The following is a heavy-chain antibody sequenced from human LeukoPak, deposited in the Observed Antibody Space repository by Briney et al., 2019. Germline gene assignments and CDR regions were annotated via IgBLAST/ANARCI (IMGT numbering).Heavy chain of an antibody. CDR1: GGTFSSYA. V-gene: IGHV1-69*13. J-gene: IGHJ3*02. D-gene: IGHD5-12*01. CDR3: AREDSGYDFSDAFDI. CDR2: IIPIFGTA. Sequence: SVKVSCKASGGTFSSYAISWVRQAPGQGREWMGGIIPIFGTANYAQKFQGRVTITADESTSTAYMELSSLRSEDTAVYYCAREDSGYDFSDAFDIWGQGTMVTVSS.